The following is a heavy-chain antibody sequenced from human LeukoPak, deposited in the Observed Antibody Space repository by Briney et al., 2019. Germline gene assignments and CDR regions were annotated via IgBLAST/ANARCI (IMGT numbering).Heavy chain of an antibody. CDR1: GFTFSSYS. CDR3: ARAASPYYDSSGLDY. J-gene: IGHJ4*02. Sequence: GGSLRLSCAASGFTFSSYSMNWVRQAPGKGLEWVSCITRSSIYIYYADSVKGRFTISRDNAKNTLNLQMNSLRAGDTAVYFCARAASPYYDSSGLDYWGQGTLVTVSS. V-gene: IGHV3-21*01. CDR2: ITRSSIYI. D-gene: IGHD3-22*01.